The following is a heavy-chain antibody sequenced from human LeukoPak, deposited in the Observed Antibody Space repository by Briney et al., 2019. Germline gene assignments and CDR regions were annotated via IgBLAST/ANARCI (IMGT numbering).Heavy chain of an antibody. CDR1: GFVFGDYG. J-gene: IGHJ4*02. Sequence: PGGSLRLSCAASGFVFGDYGMLWVRQAPGKGLEWVTTVRNDGSDKYYADSVKGRFTISRDNSKNTLYLQTNSLRPEDTAVYYCAKHYYGSGSQKYYFDYWGQGTLVTVSS. V-gene: IGHV3-30*02. CDR2: VRNDGSDK. D-gene: IGHD3-10*01. CDR3: AKHYYGSGSQKYYFDY.